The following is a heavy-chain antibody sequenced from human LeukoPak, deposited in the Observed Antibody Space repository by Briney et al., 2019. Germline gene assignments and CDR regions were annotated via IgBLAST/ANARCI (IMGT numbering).Heavy chain of an antibody. CDR2: IYHSGST. CDR3: ARGAHYFDY. D-gene: IGHD3-16*01. Sequence: SQTLSLTCAVSGGSISSGGYSWSWIRQPPGKGLEWIGYIYHSGSTYYNPSLKSRVTISVDRSISTAYRQWSSLQASDTAMYYCARGAHYFDYWGQGTLVTVSS. J-gene: IGHJ4*02. CDR1: GGSISSGGYS. V-gene: IGHV4-30-2*01.